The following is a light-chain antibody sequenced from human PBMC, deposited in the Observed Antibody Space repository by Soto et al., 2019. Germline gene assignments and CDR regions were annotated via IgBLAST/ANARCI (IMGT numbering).Light chain of an antibody. CDR1: SRDVGGYNY. J-gene: IGLJ1*01. V-gene: IGLV2-14*01. CDR2: YVS. CDR3: SSYTSSSTLGV. Sequence: QSVLTQPASGSGSPGQSITISCTGTSRDVGGYNYVSWYQQHPGKAPKLMIYYVSNRPSGVSNRFSASKSGNTASLTISGLQSEDEADYYCSSYTSSSTLGVFGTGTKVTVL.